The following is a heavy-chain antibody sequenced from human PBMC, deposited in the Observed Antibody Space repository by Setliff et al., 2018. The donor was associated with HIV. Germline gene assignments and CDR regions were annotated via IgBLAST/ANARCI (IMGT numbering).Heavy chain of an antibody. V-gene: IGHV1-46*04. D-gene: IGHD6-19*01. J-gene: IGHJ4*02. CDR1: GYTFTSYY. Sequence: ASVKVSCKASGYTFTSYYIHWVRQAPGQGLEWMGVMNPSGGNATFAQKLQGRGTMTRETSTKTVYMELSSLRFEDTAVCYCARGGPRGLEVAALEFDYWGQGTLVTVSS. CDR2: MNPSGGNA. CDR3: ARGGPRGLEVAALEFDY.